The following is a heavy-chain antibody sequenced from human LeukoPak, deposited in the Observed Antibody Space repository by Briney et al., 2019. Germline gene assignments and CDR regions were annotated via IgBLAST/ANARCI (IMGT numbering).Heavy chain of an antibody. Sequence: GPSLRLSCAASGFTFSSYAMGWVRQAPGNGLEWVSAISGSGGTTYCADSVKGRFTISRDNSKNTLYLQMNSLRAEDTAVYYCAKDPVPLYCSSTSCPQGVWGQGTTVTVSS. CDR1: GFTFSSYA. J-gene: IGHJ6*02. CDR2: ISGSGGTT. CDR3: AKDPVPLYCSSTSCPQGV. V-gene: IGHV3-23*01. D-gene: IGHD2-2*01.